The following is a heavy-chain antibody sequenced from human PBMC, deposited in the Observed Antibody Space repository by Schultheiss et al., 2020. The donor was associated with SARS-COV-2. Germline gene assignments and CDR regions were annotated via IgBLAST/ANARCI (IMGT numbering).Heavy chain of an antibody. J-gene: IGHJ6*02. V-gene: IGHV1-8*01. D-gene: IGHD3-22*01. CDR1: GYTFTSYD. CDR2: MNTNSGNT. CDR3: ARVDDSSGYYYMYYYGMDV. Sequence: ASVKVSCKASGYTFTSYDINWVRQATGQGLEWMGWMNTNSGNTGYAQKFQGRVTMTRNTSISTAYMELSSLRSEDTAVYYCARVDDSSGYYYMYYYGMDVWGQGTTVTVSS.